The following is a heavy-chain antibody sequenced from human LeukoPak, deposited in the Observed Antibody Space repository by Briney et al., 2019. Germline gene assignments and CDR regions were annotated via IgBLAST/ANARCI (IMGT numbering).Heavy chain of an antibody. V-gene: IGHV4-4*07. CDR1: GGSISSYY. CDR3: ARVAGRMRHYMDV. Sequence: SETLSFTCTVSGGSISSYYWSWIRQPAGKGLEWIGRIYTSGSTNYNPSLKSRVTMSVDTSKNQFSLKLSSVTAADTVVYYCARVAGRMRHYMDVWGKGTTVTVSS. D-gene: IGHD2-15*01. CDR2: IYTSGST. J-gene: IGHJ6*03.